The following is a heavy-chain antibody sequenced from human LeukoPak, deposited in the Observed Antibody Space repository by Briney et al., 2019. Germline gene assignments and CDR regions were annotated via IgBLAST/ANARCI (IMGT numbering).Heavy chain of an antibody. CDR3: TSPRSSGSYYWNY. D-gene: IGHD3-10*01. CDR2: IRSKANSYAT. CDR1: GFTFSGSA. Sequence: SGGSLRLSCAASGFTFSGSAMHWVRQASGKGLEWVGRIRSKANSYATAYAASVKGRFTISRDDSKNTAYLQMNSLKTEDTAVYYCTSPRSSGSYYWNYWGQGTLVTVSS. V-gene: IGHV3-73*01. J-gene: IGHJ4*02.